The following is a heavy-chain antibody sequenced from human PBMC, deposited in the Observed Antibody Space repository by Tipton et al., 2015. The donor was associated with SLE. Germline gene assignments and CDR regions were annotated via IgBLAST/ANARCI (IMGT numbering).Heavy chain of an antibody. CDR1: GYPFSSYG. CDR3: ARVGYCTGGVCPPYFDY. V-gene: IGHV1-18*01. J-gene: IGHJ4*02. CDR2: ISAYDGKT. D-gene: IGHD2-8*02. Sequence: QLVPSGAEVKKPGASVKVSCEASGYPFSSYGLSWVRQAPGQGLEWMGWISAYDGKTNYGQKFKGRVTMTTDTSTRTAYMELRSLISDGTAVDYCARVGYCTGGVCPPYFDYWGQGSRITVSS.